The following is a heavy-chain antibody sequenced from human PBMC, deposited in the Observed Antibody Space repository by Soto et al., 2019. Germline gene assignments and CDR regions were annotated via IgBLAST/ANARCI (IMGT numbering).Heavy chain of an antibody. CDR2: IYASGGT. J-gene: IGHJ4*02. V-gene: IGHV4-4*07. D-gene: IGHD2-2*01. CDR1: GGSISPYY. CDR3: ARGGMVIIPTATAFDY. Sequence: SETLSLTCTVSGGSISPYYWSWIRQPAGKGLEWIGRIYASGGTNYNPSLKGRVTMSVATSKNQFSLKLSSVTAADTAVYYCARGGMVIIPTATAFDYWGQGTLVTVS.